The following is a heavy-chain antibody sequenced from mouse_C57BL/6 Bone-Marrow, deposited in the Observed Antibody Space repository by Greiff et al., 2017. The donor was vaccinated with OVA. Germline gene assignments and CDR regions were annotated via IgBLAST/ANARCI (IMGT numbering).Heavy chain of an antibody. V-gene: IGHV7-3*01. D-gene: IGHD2-1*01. CDR3: ARGNYYYAMDY. J-gene: IGHJ4*01. Sequence: EVHLVESGGGLVQPGGSLSLSCAASGFTFTDYYMSWVRQPPGKALEWLGFIRNKANGYTTEYSASVKGRFTISRDNSQSILYLQMNALRAEDSATYYCARGNYYYAMDYWGQGTSVTVSS. CDR1: GFTFTDYY. CDR2: IRNKANGYTT.